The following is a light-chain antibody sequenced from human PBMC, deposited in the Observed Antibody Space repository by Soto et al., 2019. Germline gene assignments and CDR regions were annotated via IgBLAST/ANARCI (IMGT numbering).Light chain of an antibody. V-gene: IGKV3-20*01. CDR1: QSVSSSY. CDR2: GAS. J-gene: IGKJ2*01. CDR3: QQYGRSPYT. Sequence: EIVLTQSPGTLSLSPGERATLSWRASQSVSSSYLAWYQQKPGQAPRLLIYGASSRATGIPDRFSGSGSGTDFTLTIRRLEPEDFAVYYWQQYGRSPYTFGQGTKVEIK.